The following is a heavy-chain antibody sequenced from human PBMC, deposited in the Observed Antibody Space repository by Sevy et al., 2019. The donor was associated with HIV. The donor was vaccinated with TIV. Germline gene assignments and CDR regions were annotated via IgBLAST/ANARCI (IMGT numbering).Heavy chain of an antibody. CDR2: IIPIFGTA. J-gene: IGHJ4*02. V-gene: IGHV1-69*13. Sequence: ASVKVSCKASGGTFSSYAISWVRQAPGQGLEWMGGIIPIFGTANYAQKFQGRVTITADESTSTAYMGLSSLRSEDTAVYYCARDSHGSYYKGAFDYWGQGTLVTVSS. CDR3: ARDSHGSYYKGAFDY. D-gene: IGHD1-26*01. CDR1: GGTFSSYA.